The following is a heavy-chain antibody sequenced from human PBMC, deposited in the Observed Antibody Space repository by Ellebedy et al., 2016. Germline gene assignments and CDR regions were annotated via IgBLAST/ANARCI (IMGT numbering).Heavy chain of an antibody. D-gene: IGHD4/OR15-4a*01. Sequence: SLKISCAGSGFTFNDYALHWVRQAPGKGLEWVSGISWDSAVIGYGGSVKGRFTISKDSAKNYLYLQMNSLRPEDTAFYYCAKGTMDYFYHWGQGTLVTVSP. CDR3: AKGTMDYFYH. J-gene: IGHJ4*02. V-gene: IGHV3-9*01. CDR2: ISWDSAVI. CDR1: GFTFNDYA.